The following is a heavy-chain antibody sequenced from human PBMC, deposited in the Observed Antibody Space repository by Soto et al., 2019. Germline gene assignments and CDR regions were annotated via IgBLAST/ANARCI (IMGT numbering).Heavy chain of an antibody. Sequence: VQLVESGGGLVQPGGSLRLSCAASGFTFSSYSMNWVRQAPGKGLEWVSYISSSSSTIYYADSVKGRFTISRDNAKNSLYLQMNSLRDEDTAVYYCARDLPDIVVVVAATNPHFDYWGQGTLVTVSS. D-gene: IGHD2-15*01. V-gene: IGHV3-48*02. CDR3: ARDLPDIVVVVAATNPHFDY. CDR2: ISSSSSTI. CDR1: GFTFSSYS. J-gene: IGHJ4*02.